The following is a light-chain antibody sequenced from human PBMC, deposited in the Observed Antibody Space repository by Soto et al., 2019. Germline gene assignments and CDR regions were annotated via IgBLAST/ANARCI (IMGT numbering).Light chain of an antibody. CDR1: QTVYSNN. CDR3: QQYLSWT. V-gene: IGKV3-20*01. CDR2: GTS. Sequence: EIVLTQSPGTLSVSPGERATLSFRSSQTVYSNNLAWYQQKPRQAPSLLIYGTSSRATGIPDRFSGSGSGTDFTLTISRLEPEDSAIYYCQQYLSWTVGKGTKVEI. J-gene: IGKJ1*01.